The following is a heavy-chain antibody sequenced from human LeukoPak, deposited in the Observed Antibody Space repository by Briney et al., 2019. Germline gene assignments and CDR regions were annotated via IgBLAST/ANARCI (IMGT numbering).Heavy chain of an antibody. CDR2: TSSGGELT. CDR3: AKDRPNYYHDNGHYYRRGGDC. D-gene: IGHD3-22*01. CDR1: GFTFSIYA. J-gene: IGHJ4*02. Sequence: PGGSLRLSCAASGFTFSIYAMSWVRQGTGKGLEWVSSTSSGGELTFYADSVEGRFTISRDNSKNTLYLQMNSLRAEDTAVYYCAKDRPNYYHDNGHYYRRGGDCWGQGTLVTVSS. V-gene: IGHV3-23*01.